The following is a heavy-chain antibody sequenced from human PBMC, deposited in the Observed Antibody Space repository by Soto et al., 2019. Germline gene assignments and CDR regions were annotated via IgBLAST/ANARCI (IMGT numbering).Heavy chain of an antibody. J-gene: IGHJ3*02. CDR3: AHRRGSMAVAVVAFDI. V-gene: IGHV2-5*01. Sequence: QITLKESGPTLVKPTQTFTMTCTFSGLSLSTSGVGVGWIRQPPGKALEWLALIYWNDDKRYSPSLKSRLTITKDTSKNQVVLTMTNMDPVDTATYYCAHRRGSMAVAVVAFDIWGQGTMVTVSS. CDR1: GLSLSTSGVG. D-gene: IGHD6-19*01. CDR2: IYWNDDK.